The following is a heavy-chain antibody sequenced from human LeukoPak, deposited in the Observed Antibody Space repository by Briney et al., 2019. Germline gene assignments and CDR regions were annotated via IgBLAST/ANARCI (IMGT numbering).Heavy chain of an antibody. J-gene: IGHJ1*01. CDR2: TYYRSKWYN. V-gene: IGHV6-1*01. CDR1: GDSVSSNSVT. CDR3: TRTKDGYFQN. Sequence: SQTLSLTCAISGDSVSSNSVTWNWIRQSPSRGLEWLGRTYYRSKWYNDYAVSVKCRITINPDTSKNQFSLQLNSVTPEDTAVYYCTRTKDGYFQNWGQGTLVSVSS.